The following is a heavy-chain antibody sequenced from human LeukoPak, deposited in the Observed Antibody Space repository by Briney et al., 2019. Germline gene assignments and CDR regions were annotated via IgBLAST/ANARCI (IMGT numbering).Heavy chain of an antibody. J-gene: IGHJ3*02. V-gene: IGHV3-21*01. Sequence: PGGSLRLSCAASGFTFSSYSMNWVRQAPGKGLEWVSSISSSSSYIYYADSVKGRFTISRDNAKNSLYLQMNSLRAEDTAVYYCARVEQLVLDDAFDIWGQGTMVTVSS. CDR1: GFTFSSYS. D-gene: IGHD6-6*01. CDR2: ISSSSSYI. CDR3: ARVEQLVLDDAFDI.